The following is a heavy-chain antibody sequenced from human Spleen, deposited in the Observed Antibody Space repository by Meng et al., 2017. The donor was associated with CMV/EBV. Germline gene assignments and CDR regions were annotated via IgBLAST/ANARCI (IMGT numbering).Heavy chain of an antibody. CDR1: GSTFAGHY. CDR3: ARDDNWGPDY. D-gene: IGHD7-27*01. Sequence: SCQTSGSTFAGHYLHWLRQAPGQGLEWMAWIHYDTGETNYAQNFHGRVTVTRDTSITTVYMELRSLRPDDTAMYYCARDDNWGPDYWGQGTLVTVSS. V-gene: IGHV1-2*02. CDR2: IHYDTGET. J-gene: IGHJ4*02.